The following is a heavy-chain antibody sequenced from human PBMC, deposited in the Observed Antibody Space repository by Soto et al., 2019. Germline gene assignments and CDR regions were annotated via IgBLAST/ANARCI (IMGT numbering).Heavy chain of an antibody. D-gene: IGHD6-13*01. CDR3: ARGASCWYPYCFDH. V-gene: IGHV1-69*01. CDR1: EGTFNSYA. J-gene: IGHJ4*02. CDR2: IIPFYNTL. Sequence: QAQVVQSGAEGRNPGSSVKVDCTASEGTFNSYAIAWVRHAPGQGLEWMGGIIPFYNTLNYAQKFQDRGTITADDSTKTGYIELSSLRTDDTAVYFCARGASCWYPYCFDHWGQGTLVTVSS.